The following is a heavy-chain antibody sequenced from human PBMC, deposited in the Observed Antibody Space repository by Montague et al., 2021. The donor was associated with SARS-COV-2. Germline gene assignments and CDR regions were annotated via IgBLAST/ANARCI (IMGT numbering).Heavy chain of an antibody. D-gene: IGHD1-26*01. CDR1: GGSITSGGYY. CDR2: IYNTGST. V-gene: IGHV4-31*03. Sequence: TLSLTCTVSGGSITSGGYYWTWIRQPPGKGLEWIGYIYNTGSTYYNPSLQSRLRTSVDTSKNEFSLTLTSVTAADTAIYYCARDRGWGARGAGYIDLWGRGTLVTVSS. CDR3: ARDRGWGARGAGYIDL. J-gene: IGHJ2*01.